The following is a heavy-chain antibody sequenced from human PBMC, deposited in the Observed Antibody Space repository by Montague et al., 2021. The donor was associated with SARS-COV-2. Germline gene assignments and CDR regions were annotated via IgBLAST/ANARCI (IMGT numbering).Heavy chain of an antibody. J-gene: IGHJ3*02. CDR3: AMRGGARDAFDI. V-gene: IGHV4-39*01. CDR1: GGSIRTSSYY. D-gene: IGHD4-17*01. CDR2: IYYSGST. Sequence: SETLSLTCTVSGGSIRTSSYYWGWIRQPPGKGLDWIGSIYYSGSTYYNPSLKSRVTIFVDTSKNQFSLKLSSVTAADTAVYYCAMRGGARDAFDIWGQGTMVTVSS.